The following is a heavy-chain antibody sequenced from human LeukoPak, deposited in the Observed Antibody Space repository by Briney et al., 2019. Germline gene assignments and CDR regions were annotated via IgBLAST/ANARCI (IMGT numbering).Heavy chain of an antibody. CDR2: INPSGST. CDR3: ASRGGLTSFGVTLEYYFDN. V-gene: IGHV4-34*01. CDR1: GGSFTSYY. J-gene: IGHJ4*02. D-gene: IGHD3-3*01. Sequence: AESLSLTCAVSGGSFTSYYWSWIRQPPGKGLEWIGDINPSGSTNYNPALKSLVTMSVDTSKNQFSLKVRSMTAADTAMYYCASRGGLTSFGVTLEYYFDNGGQGSLVTVSS.